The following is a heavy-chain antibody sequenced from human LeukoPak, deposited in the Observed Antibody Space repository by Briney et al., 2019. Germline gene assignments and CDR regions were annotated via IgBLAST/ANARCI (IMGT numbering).Heavy chain of an antibody. D-gene: IGHD6-13*01. CDR2: IGPDGGTT. CDR1: GFTFYTYG. CDR3: ARGAQLTDY. V-gene: IGHV3-64*01. Sequence: GGSLRLSCAASGFTFYTYGMHWVRQAPGKGLEYVSGIGPDGGTTYYAKSVKGRFTISRDNSKSMVYLQMGSLTADDMAVYYCARGAQLTDYWGQGTLVTVSS. J-gene: IGHJ4*02.